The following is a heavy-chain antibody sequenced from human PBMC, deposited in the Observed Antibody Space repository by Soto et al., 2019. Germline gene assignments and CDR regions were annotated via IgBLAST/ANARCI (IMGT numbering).Heavy chain of an antibody. J-gene: IGHJ5*02. D-gene: IGHD4-17*01. CDR1: GFAFNSYA. CDR3: TKEHDYGYYGWFDP. CDR2: ITNSGGST. Sequence: PGGSLRLSCVASGFAFNSYAMTWVRQAPGEGLEWVSTITNSGGSTYYADSVKGRFTISRDNSKDTLYMQMTTLTAEGTAIYYCTKEHDYGYYGWFDPWGQGTLVTVSS. V-gene: IGHV3-23*01.